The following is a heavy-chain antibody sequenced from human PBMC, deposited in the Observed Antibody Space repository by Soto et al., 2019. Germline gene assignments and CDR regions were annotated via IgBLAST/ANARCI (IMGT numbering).Heavy chain of an antibody. CDR2: ISYDGSNK. Sequence: GGSLRLSCAASGFTFSSYGMHWVRQAPGKGLEWVAVISYDGSNKYYADSVKGRFTISRDNSKNTLYLQMNSPRAEDTAVYYCVKAEDDYLDYWGQGTLVTVSS. D-gene: IGHD4-17*01. V-gene: IGHV3-30*18. CDR1: GFTFSSYG. J-gene: IGHJ4*02. CDR3: VKAEDDYLDY.